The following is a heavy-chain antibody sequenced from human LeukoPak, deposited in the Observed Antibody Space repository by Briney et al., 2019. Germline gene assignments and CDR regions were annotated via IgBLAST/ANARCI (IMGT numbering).Heavy chain of an antibody. CDR2: ISSSGSTI. D-gene: IGHD3-10*01. J-gene: IGHJ4*02. V-gene: IGHV3-11*01. CDR3: VRYGSGSYSLY. Sequence: GGGPRVSCAASGFTFSDYYMSWIRQAPGEGGGWVSYISSSGSTIYYADSVKGRFTISRDNAKNSLYLQMNSLRAEDTAVYYCVRYGSGSYSLYWGQGTLVTVSS. CDR1: GFTFSDYY.